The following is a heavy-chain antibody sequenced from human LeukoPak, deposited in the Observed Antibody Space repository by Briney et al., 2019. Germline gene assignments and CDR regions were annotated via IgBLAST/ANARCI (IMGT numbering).Heavy chain of an antibody. D-gene: IGHD4-11*01. CDR2: IWYDGSNK. CDR3: ARTMTTVTTLDY. CDR1: GFTFSSYG. J-gene: IGHJ4*02. V-gene: IGHV3-33*01. Sequence: GRSLRLSCAASGFTFSSYGMHWVRQAPGKGLEWVAVIWYDGSNKYYADSVKGRFTISRDNSKITLYLQMNSLRAEDTAVYYCARTMTTVTTLDYWGQGTLVTVSS.